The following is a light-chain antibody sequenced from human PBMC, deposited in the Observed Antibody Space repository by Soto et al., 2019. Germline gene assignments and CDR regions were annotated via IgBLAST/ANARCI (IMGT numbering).Light chain of an antibody. CDR2: DTS. V-gene: IGKV3D-15*01. Sequence: EIVMTQSSATLSVSPGERVILSCRASQSINSDLAWYQQKPGQAPRFLIYDTSNRATGVPARFSGSGSGTEFTLTISSLQSADIAVYFCQQYANWPKTFGQGTKVDIK. CDR3: QQYANWPKT. CDR1: QSINSD. J-gene: IGKJ1*01.